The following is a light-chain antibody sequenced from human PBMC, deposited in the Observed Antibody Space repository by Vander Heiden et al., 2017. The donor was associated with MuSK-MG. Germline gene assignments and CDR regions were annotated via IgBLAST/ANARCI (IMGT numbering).Light chain of an antibody. CDR1: QHVGDC. CDR3: QQGDSRPLT. V-gene: IGKV3-11*01. CDR2: GAS. J-gene: IGKJ4*01. Sequence: VLTQSPRTLSSTPGEPATLPCRASQHVGDCLAWYKQKPGQAPKLLISGASKRAPDIPCRFSGSGSGTDFTLTIRNLDSEDFALYFCQQGDSRPLTFGGGTNVDIK.